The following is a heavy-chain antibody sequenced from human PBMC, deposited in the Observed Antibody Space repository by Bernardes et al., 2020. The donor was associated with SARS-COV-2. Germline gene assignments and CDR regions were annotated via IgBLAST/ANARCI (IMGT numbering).Heavy chain of an antibody. Sequence: GGSLLLSCAASAFTFDHYTMNWVRQAPGKGLEWVSSISSGGTYTYYADSLKGRFTISRDDARNSLYLQMNSLRAEDTAVYYCARDRESYQRDIFDIWGQGTMVTVSS. J-gene: IGHJ3*02. D-gene: IGHD1-26*01. CDR2: ISSGGTYT. CDR1: AFTFDHYT. V-gene: IGHV3-21*01. CDR3: ARDRESYQRDIFDI.